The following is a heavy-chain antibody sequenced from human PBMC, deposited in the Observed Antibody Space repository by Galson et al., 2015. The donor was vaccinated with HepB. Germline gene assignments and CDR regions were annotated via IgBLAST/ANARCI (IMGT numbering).Heavy chain of an antibody. CDR1: GFTFSSHA. V-gene: IGHV3-23*01. CDR3: AKVYYVSGNYYRGGNYFDY. J-gene: IGHJ4*02. CDR2: LSGSGSST. Sequence: SLRLSCATSGFTFSSHAMSWVRQTPGKGLEWVSALSGSGSSTFYADSVKGRFTISRDNSRNTLYLQMNSLRAEDTALYYCAKVYYVSGNYYRGGNYFDYWGQGTLVTVSS. D-gene: IGHD3-10*01.